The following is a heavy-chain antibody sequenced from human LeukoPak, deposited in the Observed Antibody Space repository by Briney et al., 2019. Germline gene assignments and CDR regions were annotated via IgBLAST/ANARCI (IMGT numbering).Heavy chain of an antibody. D-gene: IGHD6-13*01. Sequence: GGSLRLSCAASGFSFSNYALTWVRQAPGKGLEWVSVIYSGGSTYYADSVKGRFTISRDNSKNTLYLQMNSLRAEDTAVYYCARVSRIAAAGELNWFDPWGQGTLVTVSS. CDR2: IYSGGST. V-gene: IGHV3-53*01. CDR3: ARVSRIAAAGELNWFDP. J-gene: IGHJ5*02. CDR1: GFSFSNYA.